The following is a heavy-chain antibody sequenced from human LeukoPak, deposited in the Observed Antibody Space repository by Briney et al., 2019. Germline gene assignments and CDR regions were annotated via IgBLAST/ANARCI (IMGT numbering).Heavy chain of an antibody. CDR3: GGGGAPSFDY. V-gene: IGHV3-48*04. J-gene: IGHJ4*02. CDR1: GFNVSYYS. Sequence: GGSLRLSCAASGFNVSYYSMNWVRQAPGKGLEWVSYISFSNSTLYYADSVRGRFTISRDNAKNSLSLQMNSLGAEDTAVYYCGGGGAPSFDYWGQGTLVTVSS. CDR2: ISFSNSTL. D-gene: IGHD3-16*01.